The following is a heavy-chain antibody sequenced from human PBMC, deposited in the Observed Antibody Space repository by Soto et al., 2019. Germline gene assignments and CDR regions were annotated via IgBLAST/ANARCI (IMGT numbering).Heavy chain of an antibody. D-gene: IGHD1-20*01. Sequence: GGSLRLSCAASGFTFSSYSMNWVRQAPGKGLEWVSSISSSSSYIYYADSVKGRFTISRDNAKNSLYLQMNSLRAEDTAVYYCARGDNWNYYGMDVWGQGTTVTVSS. V-gene: IGHV3-21*01. CDR3: ARGDNWNYYGMDV. J-gene: IGHJ6*02. CDR1: GFTFSSYS. CDR2: ISSSSSYI.